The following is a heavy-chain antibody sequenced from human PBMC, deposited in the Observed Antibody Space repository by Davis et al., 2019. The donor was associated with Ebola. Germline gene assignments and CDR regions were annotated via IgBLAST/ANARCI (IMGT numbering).Heavy chain of an antibody. Sequence: ASVKVSCKASGYTFTSYYMHWVRQAPGQGLEWMGWISAYNGNTNYAQKLQGRVTMTTDTSTSTAYMELRSLRSDDTAVYYCANIAAAGTWDYWGQGTLVTVS. CDR1: GYTFTSYY. J-gene: IGHJ4*02. D-gene: IGHD6-13*01. CDR2: ISAYNGNT. V-gene: IGHV1-18*04. CDR3: ANIAAAGTWDY.